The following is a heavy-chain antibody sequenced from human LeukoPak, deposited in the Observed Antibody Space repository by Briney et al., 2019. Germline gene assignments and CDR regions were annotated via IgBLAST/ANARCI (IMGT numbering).Heavy chain of an antibody. CDR3: ARGGRYYDILTGYYTGGYYFDY. CDR2: INPNSGGT. CDR1: GYTFTGYY. J-gene: IGHJ4*02. V-gene: IGHV1-2*02. Sequence: ASVKVSCKASGYTFTGYYMHWVRQAPGQGLEWMGWINPNSGGTNYAQKFQGRVTMARDTSISTAYMELSRLRSDDTAVYYCARGGRYYDILTGYYTGGYYFDYWGQGTLVTVSS. D-gene: IGHD3-9*01.